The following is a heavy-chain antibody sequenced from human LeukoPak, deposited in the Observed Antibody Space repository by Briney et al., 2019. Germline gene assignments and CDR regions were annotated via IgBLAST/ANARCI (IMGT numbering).Heavy chain of an antibody. CDR3: ARAPDYPVPFDI. V-gene: IGHV4-39*01. D-gene: IGHD4-11*01. J-gene: IGHJ3*02. CDR1: GGSISSSSYY. Sequence: PSETLSLTCTVSGGSISSSSYYWGWIRQPPGKGLEWIGSIYYSGSTYYNPSLKSRVTISVDTSKNQFSLKLSSVTAADTAVYYCARAPDYPVPFDIWGQGTMVTVSS. CDR2: IYYSGST.